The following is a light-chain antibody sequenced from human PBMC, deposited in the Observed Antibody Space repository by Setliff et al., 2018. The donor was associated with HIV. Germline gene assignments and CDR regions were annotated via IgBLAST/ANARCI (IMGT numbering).Light chain of an antibody. CDR2: DVT. Sequence: QSVLTQPRSVSGSPGQSVTISCTGTSSDVGGYNYVSWYQQHPDKAPKLIIYDVTKRPSGVPDRFSGSKSGNTASLTISGLQAEDEADYYCCSYAGNYRLFGTGTKVTV. J-gene: IGLJ1*01. V-gene: IGLV2-11*01. CDR1: SSDVGGYNY. CDR3: CSYAGNYRL.